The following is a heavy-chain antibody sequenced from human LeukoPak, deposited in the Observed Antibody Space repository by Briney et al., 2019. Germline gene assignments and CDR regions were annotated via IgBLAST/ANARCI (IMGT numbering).Heavy chain of an antibody. CDR1: GYTFTNYP. CDR3: ARGLDGYNAYFDF. J-gene: IGHJ4*02. Sequence: ASVKVSCKASGYTFTNYPIHWVRQAPGQRLEWMGWINAGNGNTEYSQKFQGGVTIIRDTSANSAYMELSSLRSEDTAVYYCARGLDGYNAYFDFWGQGTLVTVSS. CDR2: INAGNGNT. V-gene: IGHV1-3*01. D-gene: IGHD5-24*01.